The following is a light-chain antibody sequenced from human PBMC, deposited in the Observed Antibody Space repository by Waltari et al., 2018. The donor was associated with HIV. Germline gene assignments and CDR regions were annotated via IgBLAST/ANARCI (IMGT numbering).Light chain of an antibody. CDR2: GAS. J-gene: IGKJ3*01. V-gene: IGKV3-15*01. Sequence: ELVMTQSPATLSGSPGDRVTLSCRASQSVSSNLAWYQQKPGLPPRLLIYGASTRAAGIPDRFSGSGSGTQFTLIISCLQSEDFALYYCQQYDNWPLFAFGPGTKLDF. CDR1: QSVSSN. CDR3: QQYDNWPLFA.